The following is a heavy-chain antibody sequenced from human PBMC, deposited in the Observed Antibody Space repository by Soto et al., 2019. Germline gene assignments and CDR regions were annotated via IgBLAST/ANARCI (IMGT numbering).Heavy chain of an antibody. V-gene: IGHV3-74*01. D-gene: IGHD3-10*01. J-gene: IGHJ4*02. CDR3: ARGGLGSFLLDY. Sequence: EVQLVESGGGSVQPGGSLTVSCAASGFTFSSYWVHWVRQVPGKGLVWVSRINTDGSSTNYADSVKGRFAISRDNAKNTVYLQMNSLRAEDTAVYYCARGGLGSFLLDYWGQGTLVTXSS. CDR2: INTDGSST. CDR1: GFTFSSYW.